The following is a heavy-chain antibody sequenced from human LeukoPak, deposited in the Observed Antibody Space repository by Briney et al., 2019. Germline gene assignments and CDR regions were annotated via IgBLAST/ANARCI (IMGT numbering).Heavy chain of an antibody. CDR2: INSDGSST. D-gene: IGHD2-21*01. CDR1: GFTFSSYE. Sequence: GGSLRLSCAASGFTFSSYEMNWVRQAPGKGLVWVSRINSDGSSTTYADSVKGRFTISRDNAKNTLYLQMNSLRAEGTAVYYCARETEGDDYWGQGTLVTVSA. J-gene: IGHJ4*02. CDR3: ARETEGDDY. V-gene: IGHV3-74*01.